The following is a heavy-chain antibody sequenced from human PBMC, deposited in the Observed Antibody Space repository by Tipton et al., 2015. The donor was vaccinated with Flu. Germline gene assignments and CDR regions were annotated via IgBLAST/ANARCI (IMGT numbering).Heavy chain of an antibody. CDR1: GFTFSSYG. CDR3: AKAGRETAAGFYYFDY. V-gene: IGHV3-23*01. J-gene: IGHJ4*02. Sequence: SLRLSCAASGFTFSSYGMSWVRQAPGRGLEWVSGISSSGVYTYYGDSVKGRFTISRDDSKNTLFLQMNGLRAEDTAVYYCAKAGRETAAGFYYFDYWGQGTLVTVSS. D-gene: IGHD6-13*01. CDR2: ISSSGVYT.